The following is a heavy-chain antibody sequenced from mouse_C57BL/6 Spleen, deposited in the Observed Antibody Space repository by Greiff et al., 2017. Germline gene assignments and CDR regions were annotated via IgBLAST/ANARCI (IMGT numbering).Heavy chain of an antibody. Sequence: QVQLQQPGAELVKPGASVKMSCKASGYTFTSYWITWVKQRPGQGLEWIGDIYPGSGSTNYNEKFKSKATLTVDTSSSTAYMQLRSLTSEDSAVXYCARRGGSNAMDYWGQGTSVTVSS. CDR3: ARRGGSNAMDY. V-gene: IGHV1-55*01. CDR2: IYPGSGST. CDR1: GYTFTSYW. J-gene: IGHJ4*01. D-gene: IGHD3-1*01.